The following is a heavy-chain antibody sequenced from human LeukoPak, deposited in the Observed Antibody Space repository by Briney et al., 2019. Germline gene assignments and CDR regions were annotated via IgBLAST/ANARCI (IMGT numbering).Heavy chain of an antibody. Sequence: ASVKVSCMASGYTFTSYDINWVRQATGQGLGWMGWMNPNSGITGYAQKFQGRVTMTRNTSISTAYMELCSLRSEDTAVYYCARMYSSLSSYYYYGMDVWGQGTTVTVSS. D-gene: IGHD6-13*01. CDR1: GYTFTSYD. V-gene: IGHV1-8*01. J-gene: IGHJ6*02. CDR2: MNPNSGIT. CDR3: ARMYSSLSSYYYYGMDV.